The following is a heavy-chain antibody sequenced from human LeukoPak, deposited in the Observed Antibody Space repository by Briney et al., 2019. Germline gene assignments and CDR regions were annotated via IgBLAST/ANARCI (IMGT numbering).Heavy chain of an antibody. CDR3: ARIKSDYYYDSSGRRAGAFDI. Sequence: PSETLSLTCTVSGGSISSSSYYWGWIRQPPGKGLEWSGSIYYSGSTYYNPSLKSRVTISVDTSKNQFSLKLSSVTAADTAVYYCARIKSDYYYDSSGRRAGAFDIWGQGTMVTVSS. V-gene: IGHV4-39*07. CDR2: IYYSGST. D-gene: IGHD3-22*01. CDR1: GGSISSSSYY. J-gene: IGHJ3*02.